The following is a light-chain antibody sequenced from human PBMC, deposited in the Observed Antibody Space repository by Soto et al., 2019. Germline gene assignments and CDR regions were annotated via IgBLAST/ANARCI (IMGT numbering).Light chain of an antibody. CDR3: QQRYTTPLT. CDR2: AAS. Sequence: DIQMTQSPSSLSASLGDTVTITCRASQSISTYLNWFQQRPGKAPNLLIYAASSLPSGVPSRFSGSGSGTDFTLTISSLQPEDFATYYCQQRYTTPLTFGRGTQVDIK. V-gene: IGKV1-39*01. CDR1: QSISTY. J-gene: IGKJ4*01.